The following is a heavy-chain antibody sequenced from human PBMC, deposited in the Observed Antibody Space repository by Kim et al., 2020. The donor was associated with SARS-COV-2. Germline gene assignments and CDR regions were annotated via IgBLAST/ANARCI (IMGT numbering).Heavy chain of an antibody. CDR2: IYYSGST. D-gene: IGHD3-3*01. V-gene: IGHV4-31*03. CDR1: GGSISSGGYY. Sequence: SETLSLTCTVSGGSISSGGYYWSWIRQHPGKGLEWIGYIYYSGSTYYNPSLKSRVTISVDTSKNQFSLKLSSVTAADTAVYYCARVKSTIFGVVKDFDYWGQGTLVTVSS. J-gene: IGHJ4*02. CDR3: ARVKSTIFGVVKDFDY.